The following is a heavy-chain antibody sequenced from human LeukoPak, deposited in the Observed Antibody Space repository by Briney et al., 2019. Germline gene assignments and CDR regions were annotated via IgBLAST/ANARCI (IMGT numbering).Heavy chain of an antibody. CDR1: GGSISSSSYY. CDR2: IYYSGST. Sequence: SETLSLTCTVSGGSISSSSYYWGWIRQPPGTGLEWIGSIYYSGSTYYNPSLKSRVTISVDTSKNQFSLKLSSVTAADTAVYYCARPYDSSGYYSGAFDIWGQGTMVTVSS. CDR3: ARPYDSSGYYSGAFDI. V-gene: IGHV4-39*07. D-gene: IGHD3-22*01. J-gene: IGHJ3*02.